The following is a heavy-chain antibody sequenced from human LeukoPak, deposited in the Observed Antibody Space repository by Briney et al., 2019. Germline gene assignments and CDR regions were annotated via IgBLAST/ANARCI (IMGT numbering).Heavy chain of an antibody. D-gene: IGHD1-7*01. J-gene: IGHJ4*02. CDR1: GGSFSGYY. V-gene: IGHV4-34*01. Sequence: PSQTLSLTCAVYGGSFSGYYWSWIRQPPGKGLEWIGEINHSGSTNYNPSLKSRVTISVDTSKNQCSLKLSSVTAADTAVYYCARSIGTAGKGDYWGQGTLVTVSS. CDR2: INHSGST. CDR3: ARSIGTAGKGDY.